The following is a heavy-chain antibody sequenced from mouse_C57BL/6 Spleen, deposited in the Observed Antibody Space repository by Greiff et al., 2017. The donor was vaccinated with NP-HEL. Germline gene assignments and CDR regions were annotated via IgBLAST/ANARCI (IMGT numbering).Heavy chain of an antibody. J-gene: IGHJ1*03. CDR1: GFTFSDYY. V-gene: IGHV5-16*01. Sequence: EVKLMESEGGLVQPGSSMKLSCTASGFTFSDYYMAWVRQVPEKGLEWVANINYDGSSTYYLDSLKSRFIISRDNAKNILYLQMSSLKSEDTATYYCARDRLGRGDYWYFEVWGTGTTVTVSS. CDR2: INYDGSST. CDR3: ARDRLGRGDYWYFEV. D-gene: IGHD4-1*01.